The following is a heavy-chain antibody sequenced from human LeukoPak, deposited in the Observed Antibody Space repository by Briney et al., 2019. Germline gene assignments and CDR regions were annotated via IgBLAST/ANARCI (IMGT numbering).Heavy chain of an antibody. Sequence: GGSLRLSCAASGFTFDDYGMSWVRQAPGKGLEWVSGINWNGGSTGYADSVKGRFTISRDNSKNTLFLQMNSLRAEDTAVYYCAKGRLLWLGEFHYFDYWGQGTLVTVSS. D-gene: IGHD3-10*01. CDR1: GFTFDDYG. J-gene: IGHJ4*02. CDR2: INWNGGST. V-gene: IGHV3-20*04. CDR3: AKGRLLWLGEFHYFDY.